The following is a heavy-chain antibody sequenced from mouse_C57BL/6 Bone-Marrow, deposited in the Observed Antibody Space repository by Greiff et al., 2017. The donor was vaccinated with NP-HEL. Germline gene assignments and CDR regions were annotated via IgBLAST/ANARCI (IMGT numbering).Heavy chain of an antibody. D-gene: IGHD4-1*01. J-gene: IGHJ2*01. CDR3: TNWDYFDY. V-gene: IGHV1-64*01. CDR1: GYTFTTYW. Sequence: QVQLQQPGAELVKPGASVRFSCKASGYTFTTYWMPWVKRRPGQGLGWIGMIHPNSGSTNYNEKFKSKATLTVDKSSSTAYMQLSSLTSEDSAVYYCTNWDYFDYWGQGTTLTVSS. CDR2: IHPNSGST.